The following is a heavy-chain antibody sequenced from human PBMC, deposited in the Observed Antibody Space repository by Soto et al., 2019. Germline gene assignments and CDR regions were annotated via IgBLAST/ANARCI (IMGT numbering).Heavy chain of an antibody. D-gene: IGHD1-7*01. Sequence: PSETLSLTCAVSAYSITSGYYWGWIRQPPGKGLEWIASIYHSGRSYYNPSLKSRVTISVDTSKNHFSLKLSSVTAADTAVYYCARGGQYNWNYGWFDPWGQGTLVTVS. V-gene: IGHV4-38-2*01. CDR1: AYSITSGYY. CDR2: IYHSGRS. CDR3: ARGGQYNWNYGWFDP. J-gene: IGHJ5*02.